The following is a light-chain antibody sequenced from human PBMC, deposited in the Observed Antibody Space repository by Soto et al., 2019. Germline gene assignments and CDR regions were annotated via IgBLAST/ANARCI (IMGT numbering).Light chain of an antibody. CDR3: SSYTSSSTLV. CDR1: MSDVGGYNY. V-gene: IGLV2-14*01. Sequence: TQAACVSGSPGQSITIACTGTMSDVGGYNYVSWYQQHPGKAPKLMIYEVSNRPSGVPNRFSGSKSGNTASLTISGLQAEDEADYYCSSYTSSSTLVFGTGTKVTVL. CDR2: EVS. J-gene: IGLJ1*01.